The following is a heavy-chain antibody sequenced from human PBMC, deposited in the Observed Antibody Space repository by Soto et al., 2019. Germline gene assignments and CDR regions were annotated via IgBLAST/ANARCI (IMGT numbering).Heavy chain of an antibody. CDR3: AKHYYGSGSYYNPGYYYYYGMDV. CDR2: ISGSGGST. CDR1: GFTFSSYA. J-gene: IGHJ6*02. Sequence: GGSLRLSCAASGFTFSSYAMSWVRQAPGKGLEWVSAISGSGGSTYYADSVKGRFTISRDNSKNTLYLQMNSLRAEDTAVYYCAKHYYGSGSYYNPGYYYYYGMDVWGQGTTVTVSS. D-gene: IGHD3-10*01. V-gene: IGHV3-23*01.